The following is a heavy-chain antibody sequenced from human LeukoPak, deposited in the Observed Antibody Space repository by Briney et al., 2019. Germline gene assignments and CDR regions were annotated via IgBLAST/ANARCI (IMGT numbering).Heavy chain of an antibody. V-gene: IGHV4-39*01. CDR2: IYYSGST. CDR3: ARLGAAAAPYY. J-gene: IGHJ4*02. CDR1: GGSISSGSYY. Sequence: PSETLSLTCTVSGGSISSGSYYWGWIRQPPGRGLEWIGTIYYSGSTYYNPSLKSRVTISVDTSKNQFSLKLSSVTAADTGVYYCARLGAAAAPYYWGQGTLVTVSS. D-gene: IGHD6-13*01.